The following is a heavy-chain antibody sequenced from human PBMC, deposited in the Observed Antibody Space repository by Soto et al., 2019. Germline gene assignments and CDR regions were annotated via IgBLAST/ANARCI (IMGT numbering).Heavy chain of an antibody. CDR3: ARVKWFGESGFDY. D-gene: IGHD3-10*01. J-gene: IGHJ4*02. Sequence: ASVKVSCKASGYTFTGYYMHWVRQAPGQGLEWMGWINPNSGGTNYAQKFQGWVTMTRDTSISTAYMELSRLRSDDTAVYYCARVKWFGESGFDYWGQGTLVTVSS. CDR1: GYTFTGYY. V-gene: IGHV1-2*04. CDR2: INPNSGGT.